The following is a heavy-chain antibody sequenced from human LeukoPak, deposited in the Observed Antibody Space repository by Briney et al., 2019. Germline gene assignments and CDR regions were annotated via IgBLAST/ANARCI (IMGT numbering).Heavy chain of an antibody. CDR1: GFTFSDYY. D-gene: IGHD5-12*01. CDR2: ISSSGTI. Sequence: PGGSLRLSCAASGFTFSDYYMSWIRQAPGKGLEWVSSISSSGTIYYADSVKGRFTISRDNAKNSLYLQMNSLRAEDTAVYYCAREYTGYDAYWGQGTLVTVSS. V-gene: IGHV3-69-1*01. J-gene: IGHJ4*02. CDR3: AREYTGYDAY.